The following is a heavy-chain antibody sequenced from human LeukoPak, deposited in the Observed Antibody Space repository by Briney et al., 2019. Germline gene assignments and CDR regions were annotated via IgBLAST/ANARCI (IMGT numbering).Heavy chain of an antibody. CDR3: AKNLLGEPNY. J-gene: IGHJ4*02. CDR2: IKQDGGER. V-gene: IGHV3-7*01. D-gene: IGHD3-16*01. Sequence: GGSLRLSCVASGITFSSFWMHWVRQAPGKGLEWVANIKQDGGERYYVDSVKGRFTISRDNAKNSLYLQMNNLRAEDTAVYYWAKNLLGEPNYGGKGTLVTVPS. CDR1: GITFSSFW.